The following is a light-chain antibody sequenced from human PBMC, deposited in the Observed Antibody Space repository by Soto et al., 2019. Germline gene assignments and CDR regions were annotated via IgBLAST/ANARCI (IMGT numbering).Light chain of an antibody. CDR1: SSDVGAYKY. J-gene: IGLJ1*01. CDR2: EVS. CDR3: SSHTISSALQV. V-gene: IGLV2-14*01. Sequence: QSVLTQPASVSGCPGQSVTISCTGTSSDVGAYKYVSWYQQHPGKAPKLMIYEVSNRPSGVSNRFSGSKSGNTASLTISGLQADDEADYYCSSHTISSALQVFGTGTKVTVL.